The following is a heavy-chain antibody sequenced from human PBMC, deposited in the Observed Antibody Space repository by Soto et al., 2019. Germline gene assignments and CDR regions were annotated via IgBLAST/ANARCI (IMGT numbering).Heavy chain of an antibody. D-gene: IGHD6-19*01. Sequence: QVQLVQSGAEVKKPGSSVKVSCKASGGTFSSYAINWVRQAPGQVLERMGGIIPIFGTADYAEKFQGRVTIAADESTSTAYMELSSLRSEDTALYYCARGLAVAAPDYWGQGTLVTVSS. J-gene: IGHJ4*02. V-gene: IGHV1-69*01. CDR3: ARGLAVAAPDY. CDR1: GGTFSSYA. CDR2: IIPIFGTA.